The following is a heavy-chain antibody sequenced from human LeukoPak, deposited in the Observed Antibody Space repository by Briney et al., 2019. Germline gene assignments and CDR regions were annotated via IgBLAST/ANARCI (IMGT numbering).Heavy chain of an antibody. J-gene: IGHJ6*03. CDR2: ISYDGSNK. D-gene: IGHD5-18*01. CDR1: GFTFSSYG. CDR3: AKDQKRGYSYGYLFYYYYMDV. V-gene: IGHV3-30*18. Sequence: GRSLRLSCAASGFTFSSYGMHWVRQAPGKGLEWVAVISYDGSNKYYADSVKGRFTISRDNSKNTLYLQMNSLRAEDTAVYYCAKDQKRGYSYGYLFYYYYMDVWGKGTTVTISS.